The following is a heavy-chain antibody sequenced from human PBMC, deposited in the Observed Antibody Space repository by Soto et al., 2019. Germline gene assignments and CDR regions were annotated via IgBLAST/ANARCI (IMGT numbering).Heavy chain of an antibody. CDR1: GFTFSSYG. Sequence: GGSLRLSCAASGFTFSSYGMHWVRQAPGKGLEWVAVISYDGSNKYYADSVKGRFTISRDNSKNTLYLQMNSLRAEDTAVYYCAGLSDAFDIWGQGTMVTVSS. V-gene: IGHV3-30*03. CDR3: AGLSDAFDI. CDR2: ISYDGSNK. J-gene: IGHJ3*02. D-gene: IGHD3-16*02.